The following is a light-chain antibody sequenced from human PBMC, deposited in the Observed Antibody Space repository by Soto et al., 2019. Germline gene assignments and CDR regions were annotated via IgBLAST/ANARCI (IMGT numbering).Light chain of an antibody. CDR1: QSVSSN. Sequence: EIVMTQSPATLSVSPGERATLSCRASQSVSSNVAWYQQIPGQTPRLLIYGASTRATGAPVRFSGSASGTEFTLTISGLQSEDFAVYYCHQYDDGPYTFGQGTKVEI. CDR3: HQYDDGPYT. CDR2: GAS. J-gene: IGKJ2*01. V-gene: IGKV3-15*01.